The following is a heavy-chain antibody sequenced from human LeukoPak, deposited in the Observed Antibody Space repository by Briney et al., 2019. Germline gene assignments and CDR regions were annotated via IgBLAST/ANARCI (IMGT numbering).Heavy chain of an antibody. V-gene: IGHV4-31*03. CDR1: GGSISSGGYY. Sequence: NPSQTLSLTCTVSGGSISSGGYYWSWIRQHPGKGLEWIGYIYCSGSTYYNPSLKSRVTISVDTSKNQFSLKLSSVTAADTAVYYCAAQGVAGDYYYGMDVWGQGTTVTVSS. D-gene: IGHD6-19*01. J-gene: IGHJ6*02. CDR3: AAQGVAGDYYYGMDV. CDR2: IYCSGST.